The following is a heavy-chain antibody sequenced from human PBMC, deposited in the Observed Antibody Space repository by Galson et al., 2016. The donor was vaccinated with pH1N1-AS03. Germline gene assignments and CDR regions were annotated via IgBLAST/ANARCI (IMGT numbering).Heavy chain of an antibody. CDR2: INEDGSTT. J-gene: IGHJ4*02. CDR3: ARNVGGPDDY. D-gene: IGHD4-23*01. Sequence: SLRLSCAASGFTFSRYWMHWVRQAPGKGLVWVSHINEDGSTTRYADSVKGRFTISRDNSESTLYLQMNSLGDDDPAVYYCARNVGGPDDYWGQGTLVTVSS. CDR1: GFTFSRYW. V-gene: IGHV3-74*01.